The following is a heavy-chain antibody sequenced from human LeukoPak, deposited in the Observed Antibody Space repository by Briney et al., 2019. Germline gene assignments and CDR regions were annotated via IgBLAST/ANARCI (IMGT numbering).Heavy chain of an antibody. CDR1: GFTFSSYA. V-gene: IGHV3-23*01. D-gene: IGHD3-22*01. J-gene: IGHJ4*02. Sequence: GGSLRLSCAACGFTFSSYAMSWVRQAPGKGLEWVSAISGSGGSTYYADSVKGRFTISRDNSKNTLYLQMNSLRAEDTAVYYCAKEQNYYDSSGYYPESFDYWGQGTLVTVSS. CDR2: ISGSGGST. CDR3: AKEQNYYDSSGYYPESFDY.